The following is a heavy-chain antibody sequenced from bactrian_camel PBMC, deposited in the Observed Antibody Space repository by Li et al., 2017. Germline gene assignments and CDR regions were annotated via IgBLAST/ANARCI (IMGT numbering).Heavy chain of an antibody. D-gene: IGHD3*01. Sequence: HVQLVESGGGSVQAGGSLTLSCTTSGSVYSDNCFGWFRQTPGSSREGVARIGTDGSTGYAGSVKGRFTISRDNAKNTVYLQMNALTSEDTALYYCAAQVVDEWVLGGHAGLYWGQGTQVTVS. CDR3: AAQVVDEWVLGGHAGLY. CDR2: IGTDGST. J-gene: IGHJ4*01. CDR1: GSVYSDNC. V-gene: IGHV3S53*01.